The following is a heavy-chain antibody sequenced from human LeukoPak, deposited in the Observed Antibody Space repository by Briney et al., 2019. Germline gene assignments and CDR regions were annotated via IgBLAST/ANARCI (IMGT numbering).Heavy chain of an antibody. V-gene: IGHV4-34*01. CDR1: GGSFSGYY. Sequence: PSETLSLTCAVYGGSFSGYYWSWIRQPPGKGLEWIGEINHSGSTNYNPSLKSRVTISVDTSENQFSLKLSSVTAADTAVYYCARGLFARWLHPYYFDYWGQGTLVTVSS. J-gene: IGHJ4*02. CDR3: ARGLFARWLHPYYFDY. CDR2: INHSGST. D-gene: IGHD5-24*01.